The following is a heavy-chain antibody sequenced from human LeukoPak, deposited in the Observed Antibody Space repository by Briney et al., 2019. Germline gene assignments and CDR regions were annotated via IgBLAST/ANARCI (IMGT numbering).Heavy chain of an antibody. V-gene: IGHV1-2*02. J-gene: IGHJ4*02. CDR3: ARDYYGSGSYYSFDY. CDR1: GYTFTGYY. CDR2: INPNSGGT. D-gene: IGHD3-10*01. Sequence: GASVKVSCKASGYTFTGYYMHWVRQAPGQGLEWMGWINPNSGGTNYAQKFQGRVTMTRDTSISTAYMELSRLRSDDTAVYYCARDYYGSGSYYSFDYWGQGTLVTVSS.